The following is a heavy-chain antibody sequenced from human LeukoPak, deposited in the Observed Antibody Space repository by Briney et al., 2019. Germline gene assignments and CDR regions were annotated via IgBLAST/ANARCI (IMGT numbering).Heavy chain of an antibody. D-gene: IGHD3-16*01. J-gene: IGHJ3*01. V-gene: IGHV3-23*01. CDR1: GSTFDSYA. CDR3: AKDRWEITIGGAFGF. CDR2: IGISAGST. Sequence: GGSLRLSCEASGSTFDSYAMSWVRQAPGKGLEWVSTIGISAGSTYYADAVKGRFTISRDNSKKTVILQMNRLRVEDTAVYYCAKDRWEITIGGAFGFWGQGTKVAVSS.